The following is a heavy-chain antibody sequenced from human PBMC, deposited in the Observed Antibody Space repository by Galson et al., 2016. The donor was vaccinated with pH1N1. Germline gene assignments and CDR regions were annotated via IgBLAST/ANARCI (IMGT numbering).Heavy chain of an antibody. CDR3: ARGRRDSAYNWNLPLDY. CDR2: IYPNTSYT. D-gene: IGHD1-20*01. Sequence: QSGAEVKKPGESLKISCSGAGYRFSTYWIGWVRQMPGQGLEWMAIIYPNTSYTKYNPSFEGQVTISADRSIRTAYLQWSSLKASDTAIYYCARGRRDSAYNWNLPLDYWGQGTLVTVSS. CDR1: GYRFSTYW. V-gene: IGHV5-51*03. J-gene: IGHJ4*02.